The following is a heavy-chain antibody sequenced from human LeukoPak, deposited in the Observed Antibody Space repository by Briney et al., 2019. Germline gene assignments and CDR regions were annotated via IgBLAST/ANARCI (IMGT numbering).Heavy chain of an antibody. CDR2: IWYLGRNG. CDR3: ARDRSSSHCDC. Sequence: GGSLRLSCAASGCTFSNYGMHWVRQAPRQGLGWVGVIWYLGRNGYYADSVKGRFTISRDNSKNTLYLQMNNLRADDTALYYCARDRSSSHCDCWGHGTLVTVSS. V-gene: IGHV3-33*01. D-gene: IGHD6-13*01. CDR1: GCTFSNYG. J-gene: IGHJ4*01.